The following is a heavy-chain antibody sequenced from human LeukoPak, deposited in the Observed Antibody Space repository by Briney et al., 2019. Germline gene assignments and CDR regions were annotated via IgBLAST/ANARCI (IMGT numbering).Heavy chain of an antibody. CDR2: IYHTGST. V-gene: IGHV4-31*02. J-gene: IGHJ4*02. CDR3: ARGGVVVTALRFDY. D-gene: IGHD2-21*02. Sequence: SETLSLTCIVSGDSIATGGYYWGWIRQFPGKGLEWLGYIYHTGSTIYNPSFKSRLSMSVDSSKTQFSPHLNSVTAADTAVYFCARGGVVVTALRFDYWGQGALVTVSS. CDR1: GDSIATGGYY.